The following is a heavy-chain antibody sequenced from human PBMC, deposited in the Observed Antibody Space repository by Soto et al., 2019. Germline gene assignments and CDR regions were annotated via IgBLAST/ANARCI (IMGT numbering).Heavy chain of an antibody. D-gene: IGHD3-16*01. J-gene: IGHJ4*02. V-gene: IGHV4-4*07. Sequence: SETLSLTCTVSGGSMFSYYWSWIRQPAGKGLEWIARIYGSGGTNYNPSLKSRVTVSLDTSKNKFSLRLTSVTAADTAVYYCAREGASSYASRHFDNWGPGTLVTVSS. CDR2: IYGSGGT. CDR3: AREGASSYASRHFDN. CDR1: GGSMFSYY.